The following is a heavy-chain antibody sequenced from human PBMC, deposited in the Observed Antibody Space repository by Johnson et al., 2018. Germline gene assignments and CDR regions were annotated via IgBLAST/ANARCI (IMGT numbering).Heavy chain of an antibody. V-gene: IGHV1-8*01. Sequence: QVQLVESGAEVKKPGASVKVSCKASGYTFTSYDINRVRQATGQGLEWMGWMNPNSGNTGYAQKCQGRVTMTRNTSIRTAYMELSSLGSEDTAVYYCARGRTADIVSGLLSYGMDVWGQGTTVTVSS. CDR1: GYTFTSYD. CDR3: ARGRTADIVSGLLSYGMDV. J-gene: IGHJ6*02. CDR2: MNPNSGNT. D-gene: IGHD2-15*01.